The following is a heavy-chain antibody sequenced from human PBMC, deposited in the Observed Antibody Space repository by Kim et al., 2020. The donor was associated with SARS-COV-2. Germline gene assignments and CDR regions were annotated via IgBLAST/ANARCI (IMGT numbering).Heavy chain of an antibody. CDR1: GGTFSSYA. V-gene: IGHV1-69*13. J-gene: IGHJ4*02. CDR3: ARRTYVAGYFEY. D-gene: IGHD3-10*01. Sequence: SVKVSCKASGGTFSSYAISWVRQAPGQGLEWMGGIIPIFGTANYAQKFQGRVTITADESTSTAYMELSSLRSEDTAVYYCARRTYVAGYFEYWGQGTLVTVSS. CDR2: IIPIFGTA.